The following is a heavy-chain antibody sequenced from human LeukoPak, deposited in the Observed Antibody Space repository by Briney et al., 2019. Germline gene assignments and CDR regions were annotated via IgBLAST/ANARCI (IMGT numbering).Heavy chain of an antibody. CDR1: GFTFSNYA. J-gene: IGHJ4*02. CDR2: ITSSGNR. V-gene: IGHV3-23*01. Sequence: PGGSLRLSCAASGFTFSNYAMAWVRQAPGKGLEWVSSITSSGNRYYADSVKGRFTISRDNSKNTVYMQMTSLRAEDTAVYYCAKGDYGDCYWGQGTLGTVSS. CDR3: AKGDYGDCY. D-gene: IGHD4-17*01.